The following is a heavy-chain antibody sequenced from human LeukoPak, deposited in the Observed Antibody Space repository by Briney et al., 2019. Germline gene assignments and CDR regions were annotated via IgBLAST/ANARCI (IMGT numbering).Heavy chain of an antibody. CDR1: GGSFSGYY. Sequence: SETLSLTCAVYGGSFSGYYWSWIPQPPGKGLEWIGEINHSGSTNYNPSLKSRVTISVDTSKNQFSLKLSPVTAADTAVYYCARQRKGAPFDPWGQGTLVTVSS. V-gene: IGHV4-34*01. J-gene: IGHJ5*02. CDR2: INHSGST. CDR3: ARQRKGAPFDP.